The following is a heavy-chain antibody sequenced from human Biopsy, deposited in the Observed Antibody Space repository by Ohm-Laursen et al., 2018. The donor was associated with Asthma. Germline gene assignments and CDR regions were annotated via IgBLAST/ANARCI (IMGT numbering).Heavy chain of an antibody. CDR2: ITFDGSTQ. CDR1: GTHFGSYN. D-gene: IGHD6-13*01. Sequence: SLRLSCTASGTHFGSYNMHWARQAPGKGLEWVAVITFDGSTQHYGGSVKGRFTISRDNSKNMLFLQMNSLRAEDTAVYYCSRDTLGYYFDIWGQGTKVTVSS. V-gene: IGHV3-30-3*01. CDR3: SRDTLGYYFDI. J-gene: IGHJ4*02.